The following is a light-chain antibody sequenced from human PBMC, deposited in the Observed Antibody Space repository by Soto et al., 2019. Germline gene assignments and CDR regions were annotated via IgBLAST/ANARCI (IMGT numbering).Light chain of an antibody. CDR2: AAS. Sequence: DIPMTKFPSSLSASIGDRVTITCRASQSISSHLNWYQQKPGKAPNLLIYAASSLQSGVPSRFSGRGSGTDFTLSISSLQPEDFAPYYCQQRYGTPPPFGQGTRVAIK. J-gene: IGKJ1*01. CDR1: QSISSH. V-gene: IGKV1-39*01. CDR3: QQRYGTPPP.